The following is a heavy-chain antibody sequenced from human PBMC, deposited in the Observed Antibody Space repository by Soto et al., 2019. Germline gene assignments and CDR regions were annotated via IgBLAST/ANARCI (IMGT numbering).Heavy chain of an antibody. CDR1: GGSFSGYY. Sequence: SETLSLTCAVHGGSFSGYYWSWIRQPPGKGLEWIGEINHSGSTNYNPSLKSRVTISVDTSKNQFSLKLSSVTAADTAVYYCATSPQSGHTNNWFDPWGQGTLVTVSS. V-gene: IGHV4-34*01. D-gene: IGHD2-2*01. J-gene: IGHJ5*02. CDR2: INHSGST. CDR3: ATSPQSGHTNNWFDP.